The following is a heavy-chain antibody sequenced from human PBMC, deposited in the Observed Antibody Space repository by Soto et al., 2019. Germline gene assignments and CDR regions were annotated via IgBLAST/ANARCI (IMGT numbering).Heavy chain of an antibody. J-gene: IGHJ3*02. CDR1: GFTFSSYG. D-gene: IGHD6-6*01. Sequence: GGSLRLSCAASGFTFSSYGMHWVRQAPGKGLEWVAVISYDGSNKYYADSVKGRFTISRDNSKNTLYLQMNSLRAEDTAVYYCAKRLSSSGAFDIWGQGTMVTVS. CDR2: ISYDGSNK. V-gene: IGHV3-30*18. CDR3: AKRLSSSGAFDI.